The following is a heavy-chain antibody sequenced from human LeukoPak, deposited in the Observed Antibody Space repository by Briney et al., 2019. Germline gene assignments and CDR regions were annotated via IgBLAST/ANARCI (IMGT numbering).Heavy chain of an antibody. V-gene: IGHV4-34*01. D-gene: IGHD3-10*01. Sequence: SKTLSLTCAVYGGSFSGYYWSWIRQPPGKGLEWIGEINHSGSTNYNPSLKSRVTISVDTSKDQFSLKLSSVTAADTAVYYCARGGVSYYYYYMDVWGKGTTVTVSS. CDR3: ARGGVSYYYYYMDV. CDR2: INHSGST. CDR1: GGSFSGYY. J-gene: IGHJ6*03.